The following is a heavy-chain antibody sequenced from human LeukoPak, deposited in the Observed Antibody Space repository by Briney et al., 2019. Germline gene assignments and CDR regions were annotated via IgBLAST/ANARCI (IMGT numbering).Heavy chain of an antibody. D-gene: IGHD3-22*01. Sequence: ASVKVSCKASGYTFTGYYMHWVRQAPGQGLEWMGWINPNSGGTNYAQKFQGRVTMTRDTSISTAYMELSSLRSEDTAVYYCASSIAKYYYDSSIDYWGQGTLVTVSS. V-gene: IGHV1-2*02. CDR2: INPNSGGT. CDR1: GYTFTGYY. CDR3: ASSIAKYYYDSSIDY. J-gene: IGHJ4*02.